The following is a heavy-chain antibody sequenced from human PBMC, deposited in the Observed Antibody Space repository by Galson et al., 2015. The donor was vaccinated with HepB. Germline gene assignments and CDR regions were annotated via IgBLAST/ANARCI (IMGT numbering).Heavy chain of an antibody. CDR2: ISYDGSDK. CDR3: AKGILQTTRLMVDS. Sequence: SLRLSCAAPGFTFSSYGMHWVRQAPGKGLEWVAVISYDGSDKYYADSVKGRFTISRDNSKNTLYLQMNSLRVEDTAVYYCAKGILQTTRLMVDSWGQGTLVTVSS. D-gene: IGHD2-8*01. CDR1: GFTFSSYG. J-gene: IGHJ4*02. V-gene: IGHV3-30*18.